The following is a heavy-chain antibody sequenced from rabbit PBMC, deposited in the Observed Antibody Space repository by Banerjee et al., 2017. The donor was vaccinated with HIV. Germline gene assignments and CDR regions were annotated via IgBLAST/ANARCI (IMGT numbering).Heavy chain of an antibody. Sequence: QSLEESGGGLVQPEGSLALSCKASGIDFSSSYYMCWVRQAPGKGLEWIGCIYAGQGSTDYASWVNGRFTISSDNAQNTVDLQMNSLTAADTATYFCARGSSYYYYGMDLWGPGTLVTVS. D-gene: IGHD8-1*01. CDR1: GIDFSSSYY. V-gene: IGHV1S43*01. CDR2: IYAGQGST. J-gene: IGHJ6*01. CDR3: ARGSSYYYYGMDL.